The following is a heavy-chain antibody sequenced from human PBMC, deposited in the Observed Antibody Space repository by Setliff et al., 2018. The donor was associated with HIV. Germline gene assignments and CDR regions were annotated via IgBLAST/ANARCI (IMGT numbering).Heavy chain of an antibody. V-gene: IGHV3-30*02. D-gene: IGHD5-12*01. CDR1: GFTFSNYT. Sequence: PGGSLRLSCAASGFTFSNYTMHWVRQAPGQGLEWVASIWYDERHKFYANPVKGRFTSSRDNPKRTLYLQILSLRAEDTAVYYCAKDSEFFPAPDRSGYMDHWGQGIPVTVSS. J-gene: IGHJ4*02. CDR3: AKDSEFFPAPDRSGYMDH. CDR2: IWYDERHK.